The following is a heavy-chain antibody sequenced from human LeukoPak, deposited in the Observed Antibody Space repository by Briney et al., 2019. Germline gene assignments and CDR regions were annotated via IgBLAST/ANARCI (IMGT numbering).Heavy chain of an antibody. D-gene: IGHD4-17*01. CDR3: ARYSDSDGDPGAFDI. Sequence: SETLSLTCTVSGGSISSYCWSWIRQPPGKGLEWIGYIYYSGSTNYNPSLKSRVTISVDTSKNQFSLKLSSVTAADTAVYYCARYSDSDGDPGAFDIWGQGTMVTVSS. V-gene: IGHV4-59*01. CDR2: IYYSGST. J-gene: IGHJ3*02. CDR1: GGSISSYC.